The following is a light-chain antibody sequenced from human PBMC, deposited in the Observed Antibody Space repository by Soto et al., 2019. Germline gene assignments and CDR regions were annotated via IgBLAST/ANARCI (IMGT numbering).Light chain of an antibody. J-gene: IGKJ2*01. Sequence: EIVWTQSQGTLSLSPGERATLSCSASQSVSSSYLAWYQQKPGQAPRLLIYGASSRATGIPDRFSGSGSGTDFTLTISRLEPEDFAVYYCQQYGSSPMYTFGQGTKLEIK. CDR3: QQYGSSPMYT. V-gene: IGKV3-20*01. CDR1: QSVSSSY. CDR2: GAS.